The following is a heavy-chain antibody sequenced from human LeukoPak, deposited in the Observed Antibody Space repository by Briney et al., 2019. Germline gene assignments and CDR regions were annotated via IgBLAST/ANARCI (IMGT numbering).Heavy chain of an antibody. CDR2: INHSGSI. D-gene: IGHD2-8*01. CDR1: GGSFSGYC. J-gene: IGHJ6*01. CDR3: ARRVWGNASPYCTNGVCYKGGYYYGMDV. Sequence: PSETLSLTCAVYGGSFSGYCWSWIRQPPGKGLEWIGEINHSGSINYNPSLKSRVTISVDTSMNQFSLKLSSVTAADTAVYYCARRVWGNASPYCTNGVCYKGGYYYGMDVWGQGTTVTVSS. V-gene: IGHV4-34*01.